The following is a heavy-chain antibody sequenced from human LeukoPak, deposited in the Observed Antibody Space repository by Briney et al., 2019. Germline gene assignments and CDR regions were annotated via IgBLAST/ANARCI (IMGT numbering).Heavy chain of an antibody. CDR1: GFTFSSYG. CDR2: IWYDGSNK. J-gene: IGHJ4*02. V-gene: IGHV3-33*01. Sequence: PGGSLRLSCAASGFTFSSYGMHWVRQAPGKGLEWVAVIWYDGSNKYYADSVKGQFTISRDNSKNTLYLQMNSLRAEDTAVYYCARDPPYSSTNLDYWGQGTLVTVSS. D-gene: IGHD6-13*01. CDR3: ARDPPYSSTNLDY.